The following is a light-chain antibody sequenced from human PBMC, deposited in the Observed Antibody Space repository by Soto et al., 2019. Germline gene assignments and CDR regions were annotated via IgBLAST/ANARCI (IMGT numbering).Light chain of an antibody. Sequence: DIQMTQSPSSLSASVGDRVTITCRASQSITRYSNWYQQKPGKAPKLLIYATSSLQSGVPSRFSGSGSGTDLTLTISSLQPEDFATYYCQQSYSTPRTFGQGTKVDIK. V-gene: IGKV1-39*01. CDR3: QQSYSTPRT. CDR1: QSITRY. CDR2: ATS. J-gene: IGKJ1*01.